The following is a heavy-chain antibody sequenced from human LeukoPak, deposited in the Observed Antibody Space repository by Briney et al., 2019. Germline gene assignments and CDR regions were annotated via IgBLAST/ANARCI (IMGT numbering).Heavy chain of an antibody. Sequence: ASVKLSCKASGYTFTRYYMHWVRQAPGQGLEWMGRINPNSGGTNYAQKFQARVTMTRDTSISPAYMALSRLRSDDMAVYYCAITQLEQAFDYWGQGTLVTVSS. V-gene: IGHV1-2*06. D-gene: IGHD1/OR15-1a*01. CDR3: AITQLEQAFDY. J-gene: IGHJ4*02. CDR1: GYTFTRYY. CDR2: INPNSGGT.